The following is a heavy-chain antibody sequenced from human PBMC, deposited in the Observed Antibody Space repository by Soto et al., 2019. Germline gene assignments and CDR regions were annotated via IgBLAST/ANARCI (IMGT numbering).Heavy chain of an antibody. J-gene: IGHJ5*02. V-gene: IGHV1-18*01. CDR3: ASTYYYDSSGYQGENWCDP. CDR2: ISAYNGNT. Sequence: QVQLVQSGAEVKKPGASVKVSCKASGYTFTSYGISWVRQAPGQGLEWMGWISAYNGNTNYAQKLQGRVTMTTDTTKSTAYMELRSLRSDDTAVYYCASTYYYDSSGYQGENWCDPWGQGTLVTVSS. D-gene: IGHD3-22*01. CDR1: GYTFTSYG.